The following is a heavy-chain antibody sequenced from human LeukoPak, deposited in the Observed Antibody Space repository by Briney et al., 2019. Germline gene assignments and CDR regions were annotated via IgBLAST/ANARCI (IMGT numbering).Heavy chain of an antibody. CDR2: IHYSGST. Sequence: SQTLSLTCTLSGRSISSGDHYWNWIRQPPGKGLEWIGYIHYSGSTYYNPSLKSRVIISVDTSKNQFSLKLNSVTAADTAVYYCARLDVERRLDYWGQGTLVTVSS. CDR1: GRSISSGDHY. CDR3: ARLDVERRLDY. J-gene: IGHJ4*02. V-gene: IGHV4-30-4*01. D-gene: IGHD1-1*01.